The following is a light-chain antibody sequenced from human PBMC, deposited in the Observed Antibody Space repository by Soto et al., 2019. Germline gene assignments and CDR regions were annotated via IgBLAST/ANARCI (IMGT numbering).Light chain of an antibody. CDR3: QLRTNWPAEFT. J-gene: IGKJ3*01. Sequence: VLTQSPATLSLSPGDTAVLSCRASQNIGNYFAWYQHKPGLAPRLLIYDSSNRATGAPARFSGSGSGPESTLTISSLQAEDFCIYYCQLRTNWPAEFTFGPGTRVDLK. CDR1: QNIGNY. CDR2: DSS. V-gene: IGKV3-11*01.